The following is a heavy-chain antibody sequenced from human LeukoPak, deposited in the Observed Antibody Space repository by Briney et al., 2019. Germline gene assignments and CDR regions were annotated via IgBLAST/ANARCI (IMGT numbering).Heavy chain of an antibody. V-gene: IGHV3-48*03. CDR1: GFTFSK. D-gene: IGHD3-10*02. Sequence: GGSLRLSCAASGFTFSKMNWVRQAPGKGLEWVSYISSSGSTIYYADSVKGRFTISRDNAKNSLYLQMNSLRAKDTAVYYCAELGITMIGGVWGKGTTVTISS. J-gene: IGHJ6*04. CDR3: AELGITMIGGV. CDR2: ISSSGSTI.